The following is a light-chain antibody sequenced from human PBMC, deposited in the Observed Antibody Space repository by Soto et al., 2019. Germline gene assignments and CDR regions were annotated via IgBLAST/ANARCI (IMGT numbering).Light chain of an antibody. Sequence: NVLTQSPGTLSLSPGERATLSCRASQTVSSYLTWYQQRPGQAPRLLISGASRRATGIPDRFSGSGSGTDFTLTISRLEPEDFALYYCQQYGTSPITFGQGTRLEXK. CDR2: GAS. CDR3: QQYGTSPIT. J-gene: IGKJ5*01. CDR1: QTVSSY. V-gene: IGKV3-20*01.